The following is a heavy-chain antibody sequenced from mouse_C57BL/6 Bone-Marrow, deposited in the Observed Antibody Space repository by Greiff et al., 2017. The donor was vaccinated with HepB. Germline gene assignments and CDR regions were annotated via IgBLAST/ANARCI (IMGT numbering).Heavy chain of an antibody. V-gene: IGHV1-19*01. CDR3: ARWDYAWFAY. CDR1: AYTFTDYY. D-gene: IGHD2-4*01. Sequence: EVQLQQSGPVLVKPGASVKMSCKASAYTFTDYYMNWVEQSHGKSLEWIGVINPYNGGTSYNQKFKGKATLTVDKSSSTAYMELNSLTSEDSAVYYCARWDYAWFAYWGQGTLVTVSA. J-gene: IGHJ3*01. CDR2: INPYNGGT.